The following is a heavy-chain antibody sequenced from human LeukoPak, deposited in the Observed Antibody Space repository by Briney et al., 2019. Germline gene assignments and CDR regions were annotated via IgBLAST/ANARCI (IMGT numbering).Heavy chain of an antibody. J-gene: IGHJ6*02. V-gene: IGHV3-53*01. Sequence: GGSLRLSCAASGFTVSSDYMSWVRQAPGKGLEWVSVIYIDGSTYYDDSVKGRFTISRDNSKNKLYLQMNTLRAADTAVYFCARDPGLPNGMDVWSQGSTVTV. CDR3: ARDPGLPNGMDV. CDR2: IYIDGST. D-gene: IGHD5-18*01. CDR1: GFTVSSDY.